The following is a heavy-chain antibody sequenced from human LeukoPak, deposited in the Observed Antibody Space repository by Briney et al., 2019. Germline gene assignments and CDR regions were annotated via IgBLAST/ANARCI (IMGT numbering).Heavy chain of an antibody. V-gene: IGHV4-39*07. CDR2: IYNSGST. Sequence: SETLSLTCTVSGDSVGRSGHYWGWIRQPPGKGLEWIGNIYNSGSTYYSPSFKSRVTISIDTSKNQFSLKLSSVTAADTAVYYCALYSSSWQQLDYWGQGTLVTVSS. J-gene: IGHJ4*02. CDR1: GDSVGRSGHY. D-gene: IGHD6-13*01. CDR3: ALYSSSWQQLDY.